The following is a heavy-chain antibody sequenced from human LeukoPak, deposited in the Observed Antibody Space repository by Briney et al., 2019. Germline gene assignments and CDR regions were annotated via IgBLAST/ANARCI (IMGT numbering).Heavy chain of an antibody. V-gene: IGHV3-7*03. CDR1: GFTFSSYW. CDR3: ARGGIFGVARTLYYYYYYMDV. J-gene: IGHJ6*03. CDR2: IKQDGSEK. D-gene: IGHD3-3*01. Sequence: PGGSLRLSCAASGFTFSSYWMSWVRQAPGKGLEWVANIKQDGSEKYYVDSVKGRFTISRDNAKNSLYLQMNSLRSEDTAVYYCARGGIFGVARTLYYYYYYMDVWGKGTTVTVSS.